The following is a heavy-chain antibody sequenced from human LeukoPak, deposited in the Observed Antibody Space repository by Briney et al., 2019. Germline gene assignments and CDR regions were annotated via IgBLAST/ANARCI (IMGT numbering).Heavy chain of an antibody. D-gene: IGHD2-15*01. CDR2: INHSGST. Sequence: KPSAALSLTCAVDGGSFSGYYWSWLRPPPGKGLEWIGEINHSGSTNYTPSLKSRVTISVDTSKNQFSLKLSSVTATDTALYYGARDSSADAFDIWGQGTMVTVSS. CDR1: GGSFSGYY. CDR3: ARDSSADAFDI. V-gene: IGHV4-34*01. J-gene: IGHJ3*02.